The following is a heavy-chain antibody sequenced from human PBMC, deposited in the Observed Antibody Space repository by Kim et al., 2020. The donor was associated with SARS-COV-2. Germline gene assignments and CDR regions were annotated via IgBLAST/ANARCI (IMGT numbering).Heavy chain of an antibody. D-gene: IGHD3-22*01. CDR2: IDPSDSYT. V-gene: IGHV5-10-1*01. CDR3: ASSGYPYYVDY. CDR1: GYSFTSYW. J-gene: IGHJ4*02. Sequence: GESLKISCKGSGYSFTSYWIRWVRQMPGKGLGWVGRIDPSDSYTNYSPSFQGHVTISADKSIRTAYLQWSSLKASDTAMYDCASSGYPYYVDYWGQGTLVTVSS.